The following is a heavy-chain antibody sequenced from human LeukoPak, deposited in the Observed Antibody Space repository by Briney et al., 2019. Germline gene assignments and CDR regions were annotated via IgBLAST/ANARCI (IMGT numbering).Heavy chain of an antibody. Sequence: PGGSLRLSCAASGFTFSSYDMHWVRQAPGKGLEWVAFIRHDGTNKYYADFVKGRFTISRDNSKNTLHLQMNSLRPEDTAVYYCARDGRGSSNDFDYWGQGTLVTVSS. CDR2: IRHDGTNK. D-gene: IGHD1-26*01. CDR1: GFTFSSYD. V-gene: IGHV3-30*02. CDR3: ARDGRGSSNDFDY. J-gene: IGHJ4*02.